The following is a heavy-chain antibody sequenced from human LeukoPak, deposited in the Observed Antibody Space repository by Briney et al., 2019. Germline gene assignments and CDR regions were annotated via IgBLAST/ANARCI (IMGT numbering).Heavy chain of an antibody. D-gene: IGHD2-8*01. Sequence: GGSLRLSCAASGFTFSSYAMHWVRQAPGKGLEWVAVISYGGSNKYYADSVKGRFTISRDNSKNTLYLQMNSLRAEDTAVYYCAKDRCSNGIGCYYYYMDVWGKGTTVTISS. CDR1: GFTFSSYA. J-gene: IGHJ6*03. V-gene: IGHV3-30*04. CDR2: ISYGGSNK. CDR3: AKDRCSNGIGCYYYYMDV.